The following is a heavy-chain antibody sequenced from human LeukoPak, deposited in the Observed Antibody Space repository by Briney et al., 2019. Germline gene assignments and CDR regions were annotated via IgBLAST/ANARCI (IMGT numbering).Heavy chain of an antibody. CDR2: INPSGGGT. CDR3: AKTIAVPPFYYFDC. CDR1: GYTFANFN. Sequence: WASVKVSCKASGYTFANFNIHWMRQAPGQGLEWMGIINPSGGGTSYAQKFQGRVTMTRDTSTSTVYMELSSLRSEDTAVYYCAKTIAVPPFYYFDCWGQGSLVTVSS. D-gene: IGHD6-19*01. J-gene: IGHJ4*02. V-gene: IGHV1-46*01.